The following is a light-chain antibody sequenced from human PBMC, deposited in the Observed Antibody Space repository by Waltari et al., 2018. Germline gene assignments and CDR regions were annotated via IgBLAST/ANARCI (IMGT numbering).Light chain of an antibody. CDR1: SSDDGTYNY. Sequence: QSALTQPASVSGSPGQSITISCTGTSSDDGTYNYVSWYQQIPGKAPNLLIYDVSYRPSGVSYRFAGSKSGNTASLTISGLQAEDEADYYCSSYITTNTLELFGGGTSLTVL. J-gene: IGLJ3*02. V-gene: IGLV2-14*03. CDR2: DVS. CDR3: SSYITTNTLEL.